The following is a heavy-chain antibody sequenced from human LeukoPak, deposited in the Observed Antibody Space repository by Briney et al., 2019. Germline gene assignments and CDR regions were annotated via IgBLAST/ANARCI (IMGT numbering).Heavy chain of an antibody. V-gene: IGHV3-21*01. Sequence: GGTLRLSCAASGFNFNIYGLSWVRQAPGKGLEWVSSISSSSSYIYYADSVKGRFTISRDNAKNSLYLQMNSLRAEDTAVYYCARAGIAAADSMDVWGKGTTVTVSS. CDR3: ARAGIAAADSMDV. J-gene: IGHJ6*03. CDR2: ISSSSSYI. D-gene: IGHD6-13*01. CDR1: GFNFNIYG.